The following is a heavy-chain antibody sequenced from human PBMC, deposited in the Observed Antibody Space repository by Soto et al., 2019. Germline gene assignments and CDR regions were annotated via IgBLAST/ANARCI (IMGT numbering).Heavy chain of an antibody. D-gene: IGHD3-10*01. J-gene: IGHJ5*02. V-gene: IGHV2-5*02. CDR2: IYWDDDK. CDR3: APIRLLWFGDEGWFDP. CDR1: GFSLSTSGVG. Sequence: QITLKESGPTLVKPTQTLTLTCTFSGFSLSTSGVGVGWIRQPPGKALEWLALIYWDDDKRYSPSLKSRLTITXXTXTXXVVLTMTNMAPPDTATYYCAPIRLLWFGDEGWFDPWGQGTLVTVSS.